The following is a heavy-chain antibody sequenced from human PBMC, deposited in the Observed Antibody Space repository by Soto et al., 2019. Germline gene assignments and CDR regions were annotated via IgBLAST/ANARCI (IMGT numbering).Heavy chain of an antibody. J-gene: IGHJ6*02. CDR2: IYSGDSII. Sequence: ASLKISCTGSGYIFTSYWIAWVRQMPGKGLEWMGIIYSGDSIIRYSPSFQGQVTISADKSISTAYLQWSSLKASDTAMYYCARRDRSGYRDYYYGMDVWGQGTTVTVCS. V-gene: IGHV5-51*01. CDR1: GYIFTSYW. CDR3: ARRDRSGYRDYYYGMDV. D-gene: IGHD3-22*01.